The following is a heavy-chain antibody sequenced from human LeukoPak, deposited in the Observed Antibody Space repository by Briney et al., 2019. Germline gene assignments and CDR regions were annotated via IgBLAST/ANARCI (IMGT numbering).Heavy chain of an antibody. J-gene: IGHJ4*02. V-gene: IGHV1-46*01. CDR1: GGTFSSYA. Sequence: ASVKVSCKASGGTFSSYAISWVRQAPGQGLEWMGIINPSGGSTSYAQKFQGRVTMTRDTSTSTVYMELSSLRSEDTAVYYCARDPDSSGWYYFDYWGQGTLVTVSS. CDR3: ARDPDSSGWYYFDY. CDR2: INPSGGST. D-gene: IGHD6-19*01.